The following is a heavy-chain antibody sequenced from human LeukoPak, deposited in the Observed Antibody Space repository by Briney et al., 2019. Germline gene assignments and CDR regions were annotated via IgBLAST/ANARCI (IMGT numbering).Heavy chain of an antibody. CDR2: INHTGNT. CDR1: GGSFSGYY. CDR3: ARGFTTIFAYSDY. Sequence: SETLSLTCAVNGGSFSGYYWNWIRQPPGKRLEWIGEINHTGNTNYNPSLKRRVTISVDTSQKQFSLRLNSLTAADTAVYYCARGFTTIFAYSDYWGQGTLVTVSS. J-gene: IGHJ4*02. D-gene: IGHD3-3*01. V-gene: IGHV4-34*01.